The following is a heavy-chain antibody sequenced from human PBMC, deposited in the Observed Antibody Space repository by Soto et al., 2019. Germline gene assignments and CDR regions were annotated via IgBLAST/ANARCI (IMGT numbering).Heavy chain of an antibody. CDR3: AKDHAREQFVRGENWFDS. CDR1: GLIFSIYA. CDR2: ISGSGVRT. J-gene: IGHJ5*01. V-gene: IGHV3-23*01. Sequence: GGPLSLSFSPSGLIFSIYAIGGPGRAQGKGREWVSTISGSGVRTYYADSVKGRFTISRDNSKNTLDLQMNNLRVEDTAIYYCAKDHAREQFVRGENWFDSWGQGTLVTVSS. D-gene: IGHD6-6*01.